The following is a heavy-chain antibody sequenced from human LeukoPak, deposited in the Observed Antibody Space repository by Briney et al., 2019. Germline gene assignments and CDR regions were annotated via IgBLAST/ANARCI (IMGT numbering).Heavy chain of an antibody. J-gene: IGHJ4*02. Sequence: GGSLRLSCAASGLTFSSYWMHWVRQAPGKGLVWVSRINSDGSSTSYADSVKGRFTISRDNAKNTLYLQMNSLRAEDTAVYYCARVRVDCSSTSCYLYFDYWGQGTLVTVSS. CDR1: GLTFSSYW. D-gene: IGHD2-2*01. CDR2: INSDGSST. CDR3: ARVRVDCSSTSCYLYFDY. V-gene: IGHV3-74*01.